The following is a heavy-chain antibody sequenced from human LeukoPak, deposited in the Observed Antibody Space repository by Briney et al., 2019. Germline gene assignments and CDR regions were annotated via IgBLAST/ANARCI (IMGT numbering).Heavy chain of an antibody. V-gene: IGHV4-34*01. CDR2: INHSGST. CDR3: AYSNYDPSFDS. D-gene: IGHD4-11*01. CDR1: GGSFSGYY. Sequence: SETLSLTCGMYGGSFSGYYWSWIRQPPGKGLEWIGEINHSGSTNYNPSLKSRVTMSVDTSKSQFSLKVNSVTAADTATYYCAYSNYDPSFDSRGQGTLVTVSS. J-gene: IGHJ4*02.